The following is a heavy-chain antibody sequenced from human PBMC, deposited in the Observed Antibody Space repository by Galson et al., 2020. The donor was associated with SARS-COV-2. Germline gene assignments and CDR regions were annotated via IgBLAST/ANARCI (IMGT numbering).Heavy chain of an antibody. D-gene: IGHD5-18*01. CDR2: ISYSGST. J-gene: IGHJ6*02. CDR1: GASISSGAYD. CDR3: ARDSRMQLWNYYYGMDV. Sequence: ETSETLSLTCTVSGASISSGAYDWGWIRQPPGKGLEWLGYISYSGSTYYNPSLKSRITISIDTSKNQFSLKVNSVTAADTAVYYCARDSRMQLWNYYYGMDVWGQGTTVTVSS. V-gene: IGHV4-31*03.